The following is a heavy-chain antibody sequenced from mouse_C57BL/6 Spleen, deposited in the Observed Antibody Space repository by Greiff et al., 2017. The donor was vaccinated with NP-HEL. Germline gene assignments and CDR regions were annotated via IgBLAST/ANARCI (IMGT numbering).Heavy chain of an antibody. Sequence: EVKLVESGGGLVQPKGSLKLSCAASGFSFNTYAMNWVRQAPGKGLEWVARIRSKSNNYATYYVDSVKDRFTISRDDSESMLYLQMNNLKTEDTAMYYCVRQGLLDAMDYWGQGTSVTVSS. D-gene: IGHD2-3*01. CDR1: GFSFNTYA. J-gene: IGHJ4*01. CDR2: IRSKSNNYAT. V-gene: IGHV10-1*01. CDR3: VRQGLLDAMDY.